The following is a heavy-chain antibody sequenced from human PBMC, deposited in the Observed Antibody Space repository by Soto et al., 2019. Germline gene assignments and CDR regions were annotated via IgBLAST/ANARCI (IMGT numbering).Heavy chain of an antibody. J-gene: IGHJ4*02. V-gene: IGHV3-74*01. D-gene: IGHD1-1*01. CDR2: IDNDGSAT. Sequence: EVQLVESGGGLVQPGGSLRLSCVASGFTFNIYWMHWVRQAPGKGLEWVSRIDNDGSATTYADSVKGRFTISRDNAKNTLVLQMNTLRVDGTALYYCARDNWNSYWGQGTLVTVSS. CDR1: GFTFNIYW. CDR3: ARDNWNSY.